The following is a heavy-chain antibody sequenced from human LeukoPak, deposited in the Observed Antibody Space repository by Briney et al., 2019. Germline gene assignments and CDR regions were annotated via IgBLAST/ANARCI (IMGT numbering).Heavy chain of an antibody. CDR3: ARATHDYGDYVDYYYYYGMDV. D-gene: IGHD4-17*01. J-gene: IGHJ6*04. CDR1: GFTFSSYS. V-gene: IGHV3-21*01. Sequence: GGSLRLSCAASGFTFSSYSMNWARQAPGKGLEWVSSISSSSSYIYYADSVKGRFTISRDNDKNSLYLQMNSLRAEDTAVYYCARATHDYGDYVDYYYYYGMDVWGKGTTVTVSS. CDR2: ISSSSSYI.